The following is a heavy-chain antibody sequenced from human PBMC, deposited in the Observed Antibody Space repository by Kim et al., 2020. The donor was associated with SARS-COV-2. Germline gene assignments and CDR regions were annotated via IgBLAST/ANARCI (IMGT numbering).Heavy chain of an antibody. J-gene: IGHJ5*02. Sequence: SETLSLTCTVSGGSISSGSYYWSWIRQPAGKGLEWIGRIYTSGSTNYNPSLKSRVTISVDTSKNQFSLKLSSVTAADTAVYYCARGVRGKDYQLLSGWFDPWGQGTLVTVSS. CDR1: GGSISSGSYY. CDR3: ARGVRGKDYQLLSGWFDP. V-gene: IGHV4-61*02. CDR2: IYTSGST. D-gene: IGHD2-2*01.